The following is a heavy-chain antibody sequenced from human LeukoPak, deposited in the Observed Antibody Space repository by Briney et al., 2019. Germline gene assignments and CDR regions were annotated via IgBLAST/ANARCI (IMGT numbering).Heavy chain of an antibody. Sequence: PSETLSLTCTVSGGPISSGDYYWSWIRQPPGKGLEWIGYIYYSGSTYYNPSLKSRVTISVDTSKNQFSLKLSSVTAADTAVYYCARDLLNEGNHLDYWGQGTLVTVSS. V-gene: IGHV4-30-4*02. D-gene: IGHD4-23*01. J-gene: IGHJ4*02. CDR3: ARDLLNEGNHLDY. CDR2: IYYSGST. CDR1: GGPISSGDYY.